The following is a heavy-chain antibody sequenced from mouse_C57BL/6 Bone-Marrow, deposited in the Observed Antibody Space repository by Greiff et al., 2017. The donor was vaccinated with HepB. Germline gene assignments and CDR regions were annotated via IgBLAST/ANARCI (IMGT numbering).Heavy chain of an antibody. J-gene: IGHJ4*01. CDR3: ARLTTVVAPYYAMDY. Sequence: QVQLQQPGAELVMPGASVKLSCKASGYTFTSYWMHWVKQRPGQGLEWIGEIDPSDSYTNYNQKFKGKSTLTVDKSSSTAYMQLSSLTSEDSAVYYCARLTTVVAPYYAMDYWGQGTSVTVSS. D-gene: IGHD1-1*01. CDR2: IDPSDSYT. V-gene: IGHV1-69*01. CDR1: GYTFTSYW.